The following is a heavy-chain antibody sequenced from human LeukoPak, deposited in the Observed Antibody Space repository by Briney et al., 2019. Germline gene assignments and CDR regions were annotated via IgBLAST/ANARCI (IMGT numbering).Heavy chain of an antibody. CDR1: GYTFTSYG. CDR2: ISAYNGNT. Sequence: ASVKVSCKASGYTFTSYGISWVRQAPGQGLEWMGWISAYNGNTNYAQKLQGRVTMTTDTSTSTAYMELRSLRSDDTAVYYCARAYCGSTSCLYFDYWGQGTLVTVSS. V-gene: IGHV1-18*01. J-gene: IGHJ4*02. CDR3: ARAYCGSTSCLYFDY. D-gene: IGHD2-2*01.